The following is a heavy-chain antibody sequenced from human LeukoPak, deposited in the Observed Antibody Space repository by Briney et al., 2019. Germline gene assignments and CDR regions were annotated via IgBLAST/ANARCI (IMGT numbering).Heavy chain of an antibody. J-gene: IGHJ4*02. V-gene: IGHV1-69*13. Sequence: SVKVSCKDSGGTFISYAISWVRQAPGQGLEWMGGIIPIFGTANYAQKFQGRVTITADESTSTAYMELSSLRSEDTAVYYCARDGDSGSYSSDYWGQGTLVTVSS. CDR1: GGTFISYA. D-gene: IGHD1-26*01. CDR2: IIPIFGTA. CDR3: ARDGDSGSYSSDY.